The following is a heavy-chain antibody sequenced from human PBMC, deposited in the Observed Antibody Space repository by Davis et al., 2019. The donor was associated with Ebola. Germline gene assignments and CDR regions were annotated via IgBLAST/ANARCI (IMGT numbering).Heavy chain of an antibody. CDR2: KYHSGST. Sequence: SETLSLTCSVSGVSITSSYWSWVRQTPGKGLEWIAYKYHSGSTSYHPSLKGRVTVSIDTSQNQLSLRLSSVTAADTAVYYCARHLSLKWFDPWGQGILVTVSS. CDR3: ARHLSLKWFDP. CDR1: GVSITSSY. J-gene: IGHJ5*02. V-gene: IGHV4-59*08.